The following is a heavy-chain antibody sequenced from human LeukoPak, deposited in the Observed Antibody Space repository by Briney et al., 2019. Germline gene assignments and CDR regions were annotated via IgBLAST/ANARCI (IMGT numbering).Heavy chain of an antibody. CDR1: GGSISSGGYS. CDR3: AREVRRYDSSGYYYYYFDY. J-gene: IGHJ4*02. CDR2: IYHSGST. D-gene: IGHD3-22*01. Sequence: SETLSLTCAVSGGSISSGGYSWSWIRQPPGKGLEWIVYIYHSGSTYYNPSLKSRVTISVDRSKNQFSLKLSSVTAADTAVYYCAREVRRYDSSGYYYYYFDYWGQGTLVTVSS. V-gene: IGHV4-30-2*01.